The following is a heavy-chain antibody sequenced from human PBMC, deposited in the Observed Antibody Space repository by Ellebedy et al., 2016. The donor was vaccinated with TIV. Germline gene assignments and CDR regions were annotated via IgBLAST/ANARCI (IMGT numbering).Heavy chain of an antibody. Sequence: AASVKVSCKASGGTFSSYGISWVRQPPGQGLEWIGGIIPILDTANYARKFQGRVTVTADKSTSTAYMELTSLRFEDTAVYFCGRASQDAMDVWGQGTTVTVSS. D-gene: IGHD2-21*01. V-gene: IGHV1-69*10. CDR3: GRASQDAMDV. CDR1: GGTFSSYG. CDR2: IIPILDTA. J-gene: IGHJ6*02.